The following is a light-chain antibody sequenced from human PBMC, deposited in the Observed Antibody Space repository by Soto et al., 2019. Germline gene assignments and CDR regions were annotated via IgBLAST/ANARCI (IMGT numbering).Light chain of an antibody. CDR3: QQYNSWPRT. V-gene: IGKV3-15*01. CDR1: QSIGNN. CDR2: GAS. Sequence: EIVMTQSPATLSVSPGDRVTLSCWASQSIGNNVAWYQQKRGQAPRVLIYGASTRATGIPARFSGSGSGTEFTLTISSLQSEDFAVYYCQQYNSWPRTFGQGTRVEIK. J-gene: IGKJ1*01.